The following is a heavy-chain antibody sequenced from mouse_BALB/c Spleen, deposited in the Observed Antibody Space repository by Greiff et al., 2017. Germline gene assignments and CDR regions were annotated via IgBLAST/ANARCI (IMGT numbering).Heavy chain of an antibody. Sequence: LVKTGASVKISCKASGYSFTGYYMHWVKQSHGKSLEWIGYISCYNGATSYNQKFKGKATFTVDTSSSTAYMQFNSLTSEDSAVYYCASEVGITTARGYAMDYWGQGTSVTVSS. D-gene: IGHD1-2*01. CDR3: ASEVGITTARGYAMDY. V-gene: IGHV1S34*01. CDR2: ISCYNGAT. CDR1: GYSFTGYY. J-gene: IGHJ4*01.